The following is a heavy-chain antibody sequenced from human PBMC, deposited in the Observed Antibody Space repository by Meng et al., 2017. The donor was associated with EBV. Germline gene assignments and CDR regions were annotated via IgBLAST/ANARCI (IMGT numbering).Heavy chain of an antibody. CDR1: GGPFRNYA. Sequence: QVQLVQSGAEVKKPGSSVKVSCKTSGGPFRNYAISWVRQAPGQGLEWLGGFLPTLGAPNYAQKFHGRVSITADESTSTHYMDLSSLRSEDTAAYYCASESGRGYTPDYWGQGTLVTVSS. CDR2: FLPTLGAP. V-gene: IGHV1-69*01. D-gene: IGHD3-10*01. J-gene: IGHJ4*02. CDR3: ASESGRGYTPDY.